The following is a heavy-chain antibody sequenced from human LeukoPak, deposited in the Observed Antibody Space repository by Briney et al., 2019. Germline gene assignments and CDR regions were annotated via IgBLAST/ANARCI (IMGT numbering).Heavy chain of an antibody. CDR3: ARDGVAAAGTDYYYMDV. CDR2: INPSGGST. J-gene: IGHJ6*03. Sequence: GASVKVSCKASGYTFTSYYMHWVRQAPGQGLEWMGIINPSGGSTSYAQKFQGRVTMTRDMSTSTVYMELSSLRSEDTAVYYCARDGVAAAGTDYYYMDVWGKGTTVTVSS. CDR1: GYTFTSYY. V-gene: IGHV1-46*01. D-gene: IGHD6-13*01.